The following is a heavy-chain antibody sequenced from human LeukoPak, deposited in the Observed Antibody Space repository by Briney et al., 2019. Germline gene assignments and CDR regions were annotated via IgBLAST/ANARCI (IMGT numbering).Heavy chain of an antibody. D-gene: IGHD5-18*01. V-gene: IGHV3-30-3*01. CDR2: ISYDGSNT. CDR1: GFTFSTYA. Sequence: PGGSLRLSCAASGFTFSTYAMHWVRQAPGKGLEWVAFISYDGSNTYYADSVRGRFTISRDNSKSILSLQMNSLRAEDTAIYYCATYRQVLLPFESWGQGTLVTVSS. CDR3: ATYRQVLLPFES. J-gene: IGHJ4*02.